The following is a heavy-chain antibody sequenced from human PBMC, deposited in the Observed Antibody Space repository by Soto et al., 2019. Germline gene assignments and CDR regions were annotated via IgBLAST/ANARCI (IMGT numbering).Heavy chain of an antibody. V-gene: IGHV3-30*04. CDR3: ARVFGYNYGYCDY. Sequence: SLTLSCAASGFTFSSYAMPWFRQAPGKGLEWVAVISYDGSNKYYADSVKGRFTISRDSSNNTLYLQMISLRAEDTAVYYCARVFGYNYGYCDYWGQGTLVTVSS. D-gene: IGHD5-18*01. CDR2: ISYDGSNK. J-gene: IGHJ4*02. CDR1: GFTFSSYA.